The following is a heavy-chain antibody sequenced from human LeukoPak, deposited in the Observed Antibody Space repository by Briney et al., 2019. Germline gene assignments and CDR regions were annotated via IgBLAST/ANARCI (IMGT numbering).Heavy chain of an antibody. CDR1: GYSFTSYW. CDR2: IYPGDSDT. CDR3: ARYYYDSSGYYTYFDY. V-gene: IGHV5-51*01. J-gene: IGHJ4*02. Sequence: GESPKISCKGFGYSFTSYWIGWVRQMPGKGLEWMGIIYPGDSDTRYSPSFQGQVTISADKSISTAYLQWSSLKASDTAMYYCARYYYDSSGYYTYFDYWGQGTLVTVSS. D-gene: IGHD3-22*01.